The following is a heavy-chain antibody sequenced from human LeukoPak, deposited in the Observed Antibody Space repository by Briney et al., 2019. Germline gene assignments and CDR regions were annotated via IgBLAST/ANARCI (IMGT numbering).Heavy chain of an antibody. D-gene: IGHD6-19*01. CDR2: ISYDGSNK. CDR3: AREGVAVAVYNWFDP. V-gene: IGHV3-30-3*01. J-gene: IGHJ5*02. CDR1: GFTFSSYA. Sequence: GRSLRLSCAASGFTFSSYAMHWVRQAPGKGLEWVAVISYDGSNKYYADSVKGRFTISRDNFKNTLYLQMNSLRAEDTAVYYCAREGVAVAVYNWFDPWGQGTLVTVSS.